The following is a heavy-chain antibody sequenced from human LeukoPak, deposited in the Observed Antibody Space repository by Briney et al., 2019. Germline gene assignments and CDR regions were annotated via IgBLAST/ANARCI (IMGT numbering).Heavy chain of an antibody. J-gene: IGHJ4*02. V-gene: IGHV3-23*01. CDR3: AKVLWFGELLGSFDY. Sequence: GGSLRLSCAASGFTFSSYAMSWVRQAPGKGLEWVSAISGSGGSTYYADSVKGRFTISRDNSKNTLYLQMNSLRAEDTAVYYCAKVLWFGELLGSFDYWGQGTLVTVSS. D-gene: IGHD3-10*01. CDR1: GFTFSSYA. CDR2: ISGSGGST.